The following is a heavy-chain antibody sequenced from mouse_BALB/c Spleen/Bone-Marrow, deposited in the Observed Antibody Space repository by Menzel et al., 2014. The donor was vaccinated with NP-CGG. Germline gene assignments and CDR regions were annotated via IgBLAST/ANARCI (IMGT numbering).Heavy chain of an antibody. CDR3: ARDRRYDLAWFAY. CDR1: GFTFTDYY. Sequence: EVHLVESGGGLVQPGGSLRLSCAPSGFTFTDYYMSWVRQPPGKALEWLGFIRNKANGYTTEYSASVKGRFTISRDNSQSILYLQMNTLRAEDSATYYCARDRRYDLAWFAYWGQGTLVTVSA. J-gene: IGHJ3*01. CDR2: IRNKANGYTT. V-gene: IGHV7-3*02. D-gene: IGHD2-14*01.